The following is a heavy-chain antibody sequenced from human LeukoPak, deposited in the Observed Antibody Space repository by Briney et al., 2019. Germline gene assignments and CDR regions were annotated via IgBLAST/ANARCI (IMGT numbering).Heavy chain of an antibody. Sequence: APVKVSCKASGYRFTTYGISWVRQAPGQGLEWMGWINPNSGGTNYAQKFQGRVTMTRDTSISTAYVELSRLRSDDTAVYYCARSELRDLDFWSGYYQLGGYYFDYWGQGTLVTVSS. J-gene: IGHJ4*02. D-gene: IGHD3-3*01. V-gene: IGHV1-2*02. CDR1: GYRFTTYG. CDR3: ARSELRDLDFWSGYYQLGGYYFDY. CDR2: INPNSGGT.